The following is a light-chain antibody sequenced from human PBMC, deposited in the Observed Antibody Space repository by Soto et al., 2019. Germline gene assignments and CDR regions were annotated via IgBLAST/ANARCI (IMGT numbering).Light chain of an antibody. CDR1: SSDVGGYNY. CDR2: DVS. CDR3: SSYTSSSTYV. V-gene: IGLV2-14*01. Sequence: QSALTQPASVSGSPGQSITISCTGTSSDVGGYNYVSWYQQHPGKAPKLMIYDVSNRPSGVSNRFSGSKSGNTASLTISGLQAEDDADYYCSSYTSSSTYVFGIGTKLTVL. J-gene: IGLJ1*01.